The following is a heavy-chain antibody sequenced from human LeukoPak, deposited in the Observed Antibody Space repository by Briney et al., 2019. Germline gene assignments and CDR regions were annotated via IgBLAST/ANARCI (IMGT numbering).Heavy chain of an antibody. J-gene: IGHJ5*02. CDR2: IYTSGST. V-gene: IGHV4-61*02. CDR1: GGSISSGNYY. Sequence: KPSETLSLTRTVSGGSISSGNYYWSWIRQPAGKGLEWIGRIYTSGSTNYNPSLKSRVTMSVDTSKNQFSLKLSSVTAADTAVYYCATHGGGWFDPWGQGTLVTVSS. D-gene: IGHD3-10*01. CDR3: ATHGGGWFDP.